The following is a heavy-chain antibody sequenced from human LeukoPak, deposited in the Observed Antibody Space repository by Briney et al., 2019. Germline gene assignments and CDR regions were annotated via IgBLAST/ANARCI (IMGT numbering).Heavy chain of an antibody. CDR2: INHSGST. CDR3: ARGETTAQKYNWFDP. CDR1: GGSFSGYY. V-gene: IGHV4-34*01. J-gene: IGHJ5*02. D-gene: IGHD1-7*01. Sequence: SETLSLTCAVYGGSFSGYYWSWIRQPPGKGLEWIGEINHSGSTNYNPSLKSRVTISVDTSKNQFSLKLSSVTAADTAVYYCARGETTAQKYNWFDPWGQGTLVTVSS.